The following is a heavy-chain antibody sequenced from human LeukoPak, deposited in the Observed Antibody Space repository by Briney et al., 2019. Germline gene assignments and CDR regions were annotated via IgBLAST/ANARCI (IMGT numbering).Heavy chain of an antibody. J-gene: IGHJ3*02. CDR2: INPSGGST. Sequence: ASVKVSCKASGYTFTSYGISWVRQAPGQGLEWMGLINPSGGSTSYAQKFQGRVTMTRDTSTSTVYMELSSLSSEDTAVYYCARGGRERYSSGWTDAFDIWGQGTMVTVSS. V-gene: IGHV1-46*01. D-gene: IGHD6-19*01. CDR3: ARGGRERYSSGWTDAFDI. CDR1: GYTFTSYG.